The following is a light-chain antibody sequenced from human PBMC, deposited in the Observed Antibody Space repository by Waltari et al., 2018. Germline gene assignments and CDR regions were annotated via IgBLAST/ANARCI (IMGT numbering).Light chain of an antibody. CDR1: SIDVGSYNL. CDR3: CSYAGSGTTWV. CDR2: EDN. V-gene: IGLV2-23*01. Sequence: QSALTQPASVSGSPGQSITISCTGASIDVGSYNLVSWYQQHPDKAPKLMIYEDNKRPSGVSTRFSGSKSGNTASLTISGLQAEDEAYYYCCSYAGSGTTWVFGGGTKLTVL. J-gene: IGLJ3*02.